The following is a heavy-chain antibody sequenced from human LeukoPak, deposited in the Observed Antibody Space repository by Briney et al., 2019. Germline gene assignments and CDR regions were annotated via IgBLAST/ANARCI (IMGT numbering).Heavy chain of an antibody. Sequence: GASVKVSCKASGGTFSSYAISWVRQAPGQGLEWMGGIIPIFGTANYAQKFQGRVTITTDESTSTAYMELSSLRSEDTAVYYCAVGYSSSSYYYYYYMDVWGKGTTVTVSS. CDR1: GGTFSSYA. CDR3: AVGYSSSSYYYYYYMDV. V-gene: IGHV1-69*05. CDR2: IIPIFGTA. D-gene: IGHD6-6*01. J-gene: IGHJ6*03.